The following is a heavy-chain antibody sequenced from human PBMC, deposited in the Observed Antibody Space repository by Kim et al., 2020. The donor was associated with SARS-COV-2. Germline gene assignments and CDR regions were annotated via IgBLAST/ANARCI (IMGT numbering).Heavy chain of an antibody. J-gene: IGHJ4*02. D-gene: IGHD2-2*01. V-gene: IGHV3-64D*06. CDR3: VKASSGFSGYCSSTSCYYFDY. CDR1: GFTFSSYA. CDR2: ISSNGGST. Sequence: GGSLRLSCSASGFTFSSYAMHWVRQAPGKGLEYVSAISSNGGSTYYADSVKGRFTISRDNSKNTLYLQMSSLRAEDTAVYYCVKASSGFSGYCSSTSCYYFDYWGQGTLVTVSS.